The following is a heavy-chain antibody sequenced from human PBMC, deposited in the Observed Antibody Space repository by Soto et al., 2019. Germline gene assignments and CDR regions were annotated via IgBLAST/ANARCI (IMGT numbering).Heavy chain of an antibody. CDR3: AGAGPLNTIMFTITNWFDP. V-gene: IGHV1-3*01. CDR2: INAANGNT. J-gene: IGHJ5*02. D-gene: IGHD5-12*01. CDR1: GYTFTNYA. Sequence: QVQLVQSGAEVKKPGASVKVSCKASGYTFTNYAIHWVRQAPGQRLEWMGWINAANGNTKYSQKLQGRVTITRDTSGRTAYMELSSLRSDDTAVYSCAGAGPLNTIMFTITNWFDPWCQVTLVTASS.